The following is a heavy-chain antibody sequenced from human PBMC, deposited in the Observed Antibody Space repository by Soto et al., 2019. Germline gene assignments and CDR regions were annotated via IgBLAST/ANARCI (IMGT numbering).Heavy chain of an antibody. CDR2: IRSKAYGGTT. J-gene: IGHJ4*02. CDR1: GFTFGDYA. D-gene: IGHD6-19*01. CDR3: TRSFSAWPSDY. V-gene: IGHV3-49*04. Sequence: GGSLRLSCTASGFTFGDYAMTWVRQAPGKGLEWVGFIRSKAYGGTTEYAASVKGRFTISRDDSKSIAYLQMNSLKTEDTAVYYCTRSFSAWPSDYWGQGTLVTVS.